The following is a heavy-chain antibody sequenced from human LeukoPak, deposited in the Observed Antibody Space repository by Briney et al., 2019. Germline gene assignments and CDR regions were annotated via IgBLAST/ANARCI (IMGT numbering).Heavy chain of an antibody. CDR3: ARHNRPCRRTNCNGGNWFDF. V-gene: IGHV4-39*01. D-gene: IGHD1-1*01. CDR2: IYYSGST. Sequence: SETLSLTCIVSGGSISSSNYYWGWIRQPPGKGLEWIGSIYYSGSTYYKPSLKSRVTISVDTSKNQFSLKLSSVTAADTAVYYCARHNRPCRRTNCNGGNWFDFWGQGTLVTVSS. CDR1: GGSISSSNYY. J-gene: IGHJ5*01.